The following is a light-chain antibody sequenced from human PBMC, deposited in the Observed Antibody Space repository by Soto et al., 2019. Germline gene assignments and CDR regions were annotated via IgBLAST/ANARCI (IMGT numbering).Light chain of an antibody. V-gene: IGKV1-17*01. CDR3: LQHNSYPQT. Sequence: DIQMTQSPSSLSASVGDRVTITCRASQGIRDALGWYQQKPGKAPKRLIYAASILRSGVPSRFSGSGSGTEFTLTISSLQPEDFATYYCLQHNSYPQTFGQGTKLEIK. CDR2: AAS. CDR1: QGIRDA. J-gene: IGKJ1*01.